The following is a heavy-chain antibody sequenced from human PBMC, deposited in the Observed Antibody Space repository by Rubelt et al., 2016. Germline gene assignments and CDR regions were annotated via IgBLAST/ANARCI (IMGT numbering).Heavy chain of an antibody. J-gene: IGHJ3*02. CDR1: GYTFTSYG. V-gene: IGHV1-18*01. D-gene: IGHD6-19*01. CDR3: ARDRTWLVPGLDAFDI. Sequence: QVQLVQSGAEVKKPGASVKASCKASGYTFTSYGISWVRQAPGQGLEWKGLISAYNENTNYAQKLQGRVTMTTDTSTSTAYMGLGSLRSDDTAVYYCARDRTWLVPGLDAFDIWGQGTMVTVSS. CDR2: ISAYNENT.